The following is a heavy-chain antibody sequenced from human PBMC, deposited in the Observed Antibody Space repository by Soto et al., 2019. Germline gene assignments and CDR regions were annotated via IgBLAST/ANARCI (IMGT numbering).Heavy chain of an antibody. J-gene: IGHJ4*02. V-gene: IGHV1-69*13. CDR3: AAITVVRGVIVTGFDY. Sequence: GASVKVSCKVSGGSFNTYGIGWGRQAPGQGLEWMGEIIPLLGTPNYAQRFQGRVTITADESTTTAYMELSSLSSVTAADTAVYYCAAITVVRGVIVTGFDYWGQGTLVTVSS. CDR2: IIPLLGTP. CDR1: GGSFNTYG. D-gene: IGHD3-10*01.